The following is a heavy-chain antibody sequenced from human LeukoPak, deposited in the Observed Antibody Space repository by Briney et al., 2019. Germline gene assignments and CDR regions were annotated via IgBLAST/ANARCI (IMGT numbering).Heavy chain of an antibody. V-gene: IGHV4-59*08. J-gene: IGHJ4*02. D-gene: IGHD3-10*01. Sequence: SETLSLTCTVSGGSISTYYWSWIRQSPGKGLEWIGSIYYSGSTNYNPSLKSRVTISVDTSKNQFSLKLSSVTAADTAVYYCARFTPMVRGVNSYYFDYWGQGTLVTVSS. CDR3: ARFTPMVRGVNSYYFDY. CDR2: IYYSGST. CDR1: GGSISTYY.